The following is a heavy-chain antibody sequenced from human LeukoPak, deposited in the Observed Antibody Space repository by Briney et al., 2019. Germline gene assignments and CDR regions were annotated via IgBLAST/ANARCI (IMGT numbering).Heavy chain of an antibody. V-gene: IGHV4-34*01. CDR2: ISHSGST. D-gene: IGHD4-17*01. CDR1: GGSFSGYY. Sequence: SETLSLTCAVFGGSFSGYYWSWIRQPPGKGLEWIGEISHSGSTNYNPSLKSRVTISVDTSKNQFSLKLSSVTAADTAVYYCARGAVYGDYSGWFDPWGQGTLVTVSS. CDR3: ARGAVYGDYSGWFDP. J-gene: IGHJ5*02.